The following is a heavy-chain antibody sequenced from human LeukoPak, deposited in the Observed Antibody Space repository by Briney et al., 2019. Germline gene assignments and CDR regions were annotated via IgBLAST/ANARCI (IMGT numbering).Heavy chain of an antibody. CDR2: ISDSGGSI. V-gene: IGHV3-23*01. CDR3: AKSMLRGVIADRDKVFDY. J-gene: IGHJ4*02. Sequence: GGSLRLSCAASGFTFSSYAMSWVRQAPGQGLEWVSRISDSGGSIYYADSVKGRFTISRDNSKNTLYLHMSSLRAEDTAVYYCAKSMLRGVIADRDKVFDYWGQGTLVTVSS. CDR1: GFTFSSYA. D-gene: IGHD3-10*01.